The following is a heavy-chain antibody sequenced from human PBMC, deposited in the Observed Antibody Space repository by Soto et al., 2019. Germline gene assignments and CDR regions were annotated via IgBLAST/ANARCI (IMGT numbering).Heavy chain of an antibody. CDR3: ARGRYGDY. CDR1: GYGFTTYG. Sequence: QIHLVQSGAEVKKPGASVKVSCKGSGYGFTTYGITWVRQAPGQGLEWMAWISAHNGNTNYAQKLQGRVTVTRDTTTGNAYMELRSLRSDDTAVYYCARGRYGDYWGQGALVTVSS. CDR2: ISAHNGNT. J-gene: IGHJ4*02. V-gene: IGHV1-18*01. D-gene: IGHD1-1*01.